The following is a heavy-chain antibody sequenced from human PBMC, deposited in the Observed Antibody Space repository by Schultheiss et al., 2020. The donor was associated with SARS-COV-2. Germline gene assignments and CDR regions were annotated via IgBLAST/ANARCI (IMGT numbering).Heavy chain of an antibody. V-gene: IGHV1-8*02. CDR2: MNPNSGNT. J-gene: IGHJ6*02. CDR1: GGTFSSYA. Sequence: ASVKVSCKASGGTFSSYAISWVRQATGQGLEWMGWMNPNSGNTGYAQKFQGRVTMTRNTSISTAYMELSSLRSEDTAVYYCVQGSYYDSSGYYYYYGMDVWGQGTTVTVSS. D-gene: IGHD3-22*01. CDR3: VQGSYYDSSGYYYYYGMDV.